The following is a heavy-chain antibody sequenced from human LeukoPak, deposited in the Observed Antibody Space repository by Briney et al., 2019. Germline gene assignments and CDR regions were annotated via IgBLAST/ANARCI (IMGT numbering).Heavy chain of an antibody. CDR3: SGAPKVGPTVYAFDM. J-gene: IGHJ3*02. CDR2: FDPEDGET. CDR1: GYTLTELS. V-gene: IGHV1-24*01. D-gene: IGHD1-26*01. Sequence: ASVKVSCKVSGYTLTELSMHWVRQAPGKGLEWMGGFDPEDGETIYAQKFQGRVTMTEDTSTDTAYMELSSLRSEDTAVYFCSGAPKVGPTVYAFDMWGQGTMVTVSA.